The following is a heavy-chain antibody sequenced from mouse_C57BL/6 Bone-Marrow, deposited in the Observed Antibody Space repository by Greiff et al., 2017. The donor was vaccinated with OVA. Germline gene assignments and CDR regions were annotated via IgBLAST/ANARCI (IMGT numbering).Heavy chain of an antibody. J-gene: IGHJ4*01. D-gene: IGHD2-3*01. V-gene: IGHV1-5*01. Sequence: DVKLQESGTVLARPGASVKMSCKTSGYTFTSYWMHWVKQRPGQGLEWIGAIYPGNSDTSYNQKFKGKAKLTAVTSASTAYMELSSLTNEDSAVYYCTRGIYDGYYNYYAMDYWGQGTSVTVSS. CDR1: GYTFTSYW. CDR3: TRGIYDGYYNYYAMDY. CDR2: IYPGNSDT.